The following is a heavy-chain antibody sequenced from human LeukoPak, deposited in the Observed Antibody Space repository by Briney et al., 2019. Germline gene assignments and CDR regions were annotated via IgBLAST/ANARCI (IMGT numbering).Heavy chain of an antibody. CDR2: IYSGGSA. CDR3: AKATTRVGSLIDY. CDR1: GFTFSSYA. Sequence: GGSLRLSCAASGFTFSSYAMSWVRQAPGKGLEWVSLIYSGGSAYYADSVKGRFTISRDNAKNSLYLQMNSLRAEDTAVYYCAKATTRVGSLIDYWGQGTLVTVSS. V-gene: IGHV3-23*03. D-gene: IGHD1-26*01. J-gene: IGHJ4*02.